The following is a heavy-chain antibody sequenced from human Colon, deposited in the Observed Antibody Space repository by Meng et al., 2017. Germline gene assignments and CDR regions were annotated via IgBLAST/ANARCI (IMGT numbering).Heavy chain of an antibody. D-gene: IGHD3-10*01. CDR2: IYSSGST. V-gene: IGHV4-39*07. Sequence: GSLRLSCTVSGGSISSSSYYWGWIRQPPGKGLEWIGSIYSSGSTYYNPSPKSRVTISVDTSKNQFSLKLSSVTAADTAVYYCAKGAARWDYYGSGSYRNDAFAIWGQGTMVTVSS. J-gene: IGHJ3*02. CDR3: AKGAARWDYYGSGSYRNDAFAI. CDR1: GGSISSSSYY.